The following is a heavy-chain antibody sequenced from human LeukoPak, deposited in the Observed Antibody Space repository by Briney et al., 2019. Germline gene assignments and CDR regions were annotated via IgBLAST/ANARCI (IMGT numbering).Heavy chain of an antibody. CDR1: GLIVSRNY. D-gene: IGHD1-14*01. CDR2: IYSDGST. J-gene: IGHJ1*01. Sequence: TGRCLRLSCAAPGLIVSRNYMTWGRQAPGKGLEWLSVIYSDGSTHYADSVKDRFIISRDNSKNTLYLQMNTLRAEDTAVYYCARVTPPTGWGQGTLVTVSS. V-gene: IGHV3-66*01. CDR3: ARVTPPTG.